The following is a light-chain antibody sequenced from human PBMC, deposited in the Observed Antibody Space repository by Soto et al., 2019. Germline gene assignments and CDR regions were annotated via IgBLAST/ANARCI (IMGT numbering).Light chain of an antibody. J-gene: IGKJ1*01. Sequence: EVVLTQSPGTLSLSPGERATLSCRASQSVSSSYFAWYQQKPGQAPRLLIYGASTRATGIPARFSGSGSGTEFTLTISSLQSEDFAVYYCLQYNNWPPTFGQGTKVAIK. CDR3: LQYNNWPPT. CDR1: QSVSSSY. V-gene: IGKV3-15*01. CDR2: GAS.